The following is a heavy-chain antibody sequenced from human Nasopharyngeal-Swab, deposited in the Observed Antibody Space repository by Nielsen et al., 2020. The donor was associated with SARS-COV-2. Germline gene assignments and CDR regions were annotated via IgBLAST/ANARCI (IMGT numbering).Heavy chain of an antibody. CDR3: ARWNEEGARGYKGMDV. Sequence: WIRQPPGKGLEWVAFIAHDASNEYYGDSVKGRFTISRDTSKNTLSLQMSSLRTEDTAVYYCARWNEEGARGYKGMDVWGQGTTVTVSS. J-gene: IGHJ6*02. D-gene: IGHD1-1*01. CDR2: IAHDASNE. V-gene: IGHV3-30*03.